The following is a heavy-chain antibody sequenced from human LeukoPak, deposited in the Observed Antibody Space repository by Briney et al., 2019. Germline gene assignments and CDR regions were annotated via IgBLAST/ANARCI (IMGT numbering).Heavy chain of an antibody. CDR2: INNSGST. V-gene: IGHV4-59*08. Sequence: SETLSLTCTVSGGSIDSFYWSWIRQPPGKGLEWIGFINNSGSTNYNPSLRSRVTISVDTSKNQFSLKLSSVTAADTAVYYCARLSSGWYGDYWGQGTLVTVSS. J-gene: IGHJ4*02. CDR3: ARLSSGWYGDY. CDR1: GGSIDSFY. D-gene: IGHD6-19*01.